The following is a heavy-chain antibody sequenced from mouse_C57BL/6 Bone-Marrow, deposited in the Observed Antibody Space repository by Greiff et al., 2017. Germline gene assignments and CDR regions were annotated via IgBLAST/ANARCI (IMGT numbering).Heavy chain of an antibody. CDR2: IRNKANGDTK. Sequence: EVQRVESGGGLVQPGGSLSLSCAASGFTFTDYYMSWVRQPPGKALEWLGLIRNKANGDTKEYNASVKGRFTISRDNSKSILYLQMNALRAEDSATYYYAGYSRSYNVDDGDQGTTPTVSA. CDR3: AGYSRSYNVDD. J-gene: IGHJ2*01. CDR1: GFTFTDYY. D-gene: IGHD1-1*01. V-gene: IGHV7-3*01.